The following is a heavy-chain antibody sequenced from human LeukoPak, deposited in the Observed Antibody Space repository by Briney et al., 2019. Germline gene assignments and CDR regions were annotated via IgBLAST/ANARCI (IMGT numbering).Heavy chain of an antibody. CDR3: ARIAVAGTDFDY. CDR1: GYTFTDYY. D-gene: IGHD6-19*01. CDR2: INPTSGGT. V-gene: IGHV1-2*02. J-gene: IGHJ4*02. Sequence: ASVKVSCKASGYTFTDYYMHWVRQAPGQGLEWRGWINPTSGGTNDAQKFQGRVTMTRDTSISTAYMELSRLRSDGPAVYYCARIAVAGTDFDYWGQGTLVTVSS.